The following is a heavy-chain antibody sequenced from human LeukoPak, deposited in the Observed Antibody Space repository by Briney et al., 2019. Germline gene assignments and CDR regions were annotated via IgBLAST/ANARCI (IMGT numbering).Heavy chain of an antibody. CDR3: ARIGSSSSSEAY. V-gene: IGHV3-7*01. Sequence: GGSLRLSCAGSGFTFSHYWMRWGRQAPGKELEWVGNIKEDGSVKYYVDSVKGRFTISRDNAKTSVYLQMNSLRAEDTAAYYCARIGSSSSSEAYWGQRALVIASS. J-gene: IGHJ1*01. D-gene: IGHD6-6*01. CDR1: GFTFSHYW. CDR2: IKEDGSVK.